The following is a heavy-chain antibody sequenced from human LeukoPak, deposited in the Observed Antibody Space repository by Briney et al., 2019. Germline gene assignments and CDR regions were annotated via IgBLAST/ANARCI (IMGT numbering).Heavy chain of an antibody. CDR2: IYYSGST. CDR1: GGSISSSSYY. Sequence: SETLSLTCTVSGGSISSSSYYWGWIRQPPGKGLEWIGSIYYSGSTYYNPSLKGRVTISVDTSKNQFSLKLSSVTAADTAVYYCASTIFGVVIVQGYYVYFDYWGQGTLVTVSS. CDR3: ASTIFGVVIVQGYYVYFDY. D-gene: IGHD3-3*01. J-gene: IGHJ4*02. V-gene: IGHV4-39*01.